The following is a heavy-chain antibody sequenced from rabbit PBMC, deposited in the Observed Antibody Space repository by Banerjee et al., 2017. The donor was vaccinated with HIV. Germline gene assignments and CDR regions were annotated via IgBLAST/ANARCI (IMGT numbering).Heavy chain of an antibody. CDR2: ITVGDNT. Sequence: QEQLEESGGGLVKPEGSLTLTCKASGLDFTSGYDMCWVRQAPGKGLEWIASITVGDNTYYATWAKGRFTISKASWTTVTLQMTSLTAADTASYFCARDLAGVIGWNFGLWGPGTLVTVS. D-gene: IGHD4-1*01. V-gene: IGHV1S45*01. CDR1: GLDFTSGYD. J-gene: IGHJ4*01. CDR3: ARDLAGVIGWNFGL.